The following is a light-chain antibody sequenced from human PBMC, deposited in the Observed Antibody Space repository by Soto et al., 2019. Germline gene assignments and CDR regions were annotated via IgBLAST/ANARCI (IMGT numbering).Light chain of an antibody. CDR3: SSYTSSSILV. CDR2: EVG. CDR1: SRDVGGYNF. V-gene: IGLV2-14*01. J-gene: IGLJ1*01. Sequence: QSALTQPASVSGSPGQSITISCTGTSRDVGGYNFVSWCQQYPGEVPKLMIYEVGNRPSGVSNRFSGSKSGNTASLTISGLQAEDEADYYCSSYTSSSILVFGTGTKVTVL.